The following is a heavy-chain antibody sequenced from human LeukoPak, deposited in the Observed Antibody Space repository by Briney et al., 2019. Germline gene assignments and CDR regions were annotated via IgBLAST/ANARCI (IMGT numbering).Heavy chain of an antibody. CDR1: GFTFSSYD. D-gene: IGHD2-21*02. CDR2: ISAAGGT. CDR3: VALGDRIY. J-gene: IGHJ4*02. V-gene: IGHV3-13*01. Sequence: PGGSLRLSCAASGFTFSSYDMHWVRQATGKGLEWVSDISAAGGTYYLDAVKGRFTITRENAKNSLYLQMNSLRAGDTAVYYCVALGDRIYWGQGTLVTVSS.